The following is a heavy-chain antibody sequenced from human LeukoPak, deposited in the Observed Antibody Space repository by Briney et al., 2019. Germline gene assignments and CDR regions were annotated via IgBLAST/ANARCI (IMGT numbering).Heavy chain of an antibody. J-gene: IGHJ4*02. V-gene: IGHV3-15*01. CDR1: GFIFSNAL. Sequence: PGRSLRLSCAGSGFIFSNALMSWVRHAPPQGLDWVGRIKGKSDGETIDYAATVKGRFNISRDDSKNTLYLQMNSLKTEDSAVYYCTTHRSGSYFDYWGQGTLVTVSS. CDR3: TTHRSGSYFDY. D-gene: IGHD6-19*01. CDR2: IKGKSDGETI.